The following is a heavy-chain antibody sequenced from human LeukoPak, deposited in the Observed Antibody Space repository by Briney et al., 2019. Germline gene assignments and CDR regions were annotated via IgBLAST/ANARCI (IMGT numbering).Heavy chain of an antibody. J-gene: IGHJ5*02. Sequence: PSETLSLTCTVSGGSISSYYWSWIRQPPGKGLEWIGYFYYSGSTNYNPSPKSRVTISVDTSKNQFSLKLNSVTAADTAVYYCARGGASPWANSWFDPWGQGTLVTVSS. V-gene: IGHV4-59*01. CDR3: ARGGASPWANSWFDP. CDR1: GGSISSYY. CDR2: FYYSGST. D-gene: IGHD1-26*01.